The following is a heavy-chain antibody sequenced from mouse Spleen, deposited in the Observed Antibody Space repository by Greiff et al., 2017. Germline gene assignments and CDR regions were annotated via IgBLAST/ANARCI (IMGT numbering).Heavy chain of an antibody. D-gene: IGHD1-1*01. CDR2: IDPSDSET. J-gene: IGHJ3*01. Sequence: QVQLQQPGAELVKPGASVKLSCKASGYTFTSYWMHWVKQRPIQGLEWIGNIDPSDSETHYNQKFKDKATLPVDKSSSTAYMQLSSLTSEDSAVYYCARGDYYDGSYAFAYWGQGTLVTVSA. CDR1: GYTFTSYW. V-gene: IGHV1-52*01. CDR3: ARGDYYDGSYAFAY.